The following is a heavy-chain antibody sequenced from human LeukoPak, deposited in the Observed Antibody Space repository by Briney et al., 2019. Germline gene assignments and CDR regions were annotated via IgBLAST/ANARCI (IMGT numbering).Heavy chain of an antibody. CDR1: GFTFSSYS. V-gene: IGHV3-21*01. Sequence: GGSLRLSCAASGFTFSSYSMNWVRQAPGKGLEWVSSISSSSSYIYYADSVKGRFTISRDNAKNSLYLQMNSLRAEDTAVYYCARSGPVQHSSGWYNPDAFDIWGQGTMVTVSS. J-gene: IGHJ3*02. CDR3: ARSGPVQHSSGWYNPDAFDI. CDR2: ISSSSSYI. D-gene: IGHD6-19*01.